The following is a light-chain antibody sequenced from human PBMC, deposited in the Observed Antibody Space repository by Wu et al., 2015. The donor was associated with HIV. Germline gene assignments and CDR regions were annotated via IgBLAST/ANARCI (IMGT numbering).Light chain of an antibody. J-gene: IGKJ4*01. CDR3: QQRYTWPLT. V-gene: IGKV3-11*01. CDR2: DTS. Sequence: EIVLTQSPVTLSLFPGESASVSCRASQTVSNYLAWYQQKPGQAPRLLIYDTSNRATGIPVRFSGGGSGTDATLTITNLEPEDFAVYYCQQRYTWPLTFGGGTKVEIK. CDR1: QTVSNY.